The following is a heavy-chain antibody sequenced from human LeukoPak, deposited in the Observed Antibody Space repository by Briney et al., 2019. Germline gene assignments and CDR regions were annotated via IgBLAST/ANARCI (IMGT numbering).Heavy chain of an antibody. Sequence: PGKSLRLSCAASGFIFSHYGMHWVRQAPGKGLEWVAVIWRDATNRFYGASVKGRFTISRDNSHNTEFLQMNSLRAEDTAIYYCARDAQRGFDYSNSLEYWGHGTLVTVSS. D-gene: IGHD4-11*01. V-gene: IGHV3-33*01. CDR1: GFIFSHYG. CDR2: IWRDATNR. CDR3: ARDAQRGFDYSNSLEY. J-gene: IGHJ4*01.